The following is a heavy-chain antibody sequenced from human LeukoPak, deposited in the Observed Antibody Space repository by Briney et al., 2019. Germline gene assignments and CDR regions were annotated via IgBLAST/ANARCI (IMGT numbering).Heavy chain of an antibody. V-gene: IGHV3-33*06. D-gene: IGHD6-13*01. CDR3: AKDAAGSSSWANY. CDR2: IWYDGSNK. CDR1: GFTFSSFG. J-gene: IGHJ4*02. Sequence: GGSLRLSCAASGFTFSSFGMPWVRQAPGKGLEWVAVIWYDGSNKYYADSVKGRFTISRDNSKNTLSLQMNSLRAEDTAVYYCAKDAAGSSSWANYWGQGALVTVSS.